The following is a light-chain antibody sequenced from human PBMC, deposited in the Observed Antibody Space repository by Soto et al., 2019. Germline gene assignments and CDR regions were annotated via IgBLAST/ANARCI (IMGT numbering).Light chain of an antibody. CDR1: SSDVGGYNY. V-gene: IGLV2-14*01. J-gene: IGLJ1*01. CDR3: SSYTSSSTYV. Sequence: QSALTQPASMSGSPGQSITISCTGTSSDVGGYNYVSWYQQHPGKAPKLMIYDVSNRPSGVSNRFSSSKSGNTASLTISGLQAEDEADYYCSSYTSSSTYVFGTGTKVTVL. CDR2: DVS.